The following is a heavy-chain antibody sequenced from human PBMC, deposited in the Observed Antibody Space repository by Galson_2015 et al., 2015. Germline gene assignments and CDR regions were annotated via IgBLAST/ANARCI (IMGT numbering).Heavy chain of an antibody. CDR3: AGNALRSDGSSWFSNGMDV. CDR2: ISSSSSYI. J-gene: IGHJ6*02. V-gene: IGHV3-21*01. D-gene: IGHD6-13*01. Sequence: SLRLSCAASGFTFGSYSMNWVRQAPGKGLEWVSTISSSSSYIYYADSVKGRFTISRDNARNSLYLQMNSLRAEDTAVYYCAGNALRSDGSSWFSNGMDVWGQASAVTVSS. CDR1: GFTFGSYS.